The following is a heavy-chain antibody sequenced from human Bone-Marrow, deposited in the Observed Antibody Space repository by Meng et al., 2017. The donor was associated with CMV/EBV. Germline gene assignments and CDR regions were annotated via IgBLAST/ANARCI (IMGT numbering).Heavy chain of an antibody. J-gene: IGHJ6*02. CDR1: GFTFSSYW. D-gene: IGHD2-15*01. Sequence: LSLTCAASGFTFSSYWMSWVRQAPGKGLEWVANIKQDGSEKYYVDSVKGRFTISRDNAKNSLFLQMNSLVTEDTAVYYCTRSGMGHHMDVWGQGTTVTVSS. CDR3: TRSGMGHHMDV. V-gene: IGHV3-7*03. CDR2: IKQDGSEK.